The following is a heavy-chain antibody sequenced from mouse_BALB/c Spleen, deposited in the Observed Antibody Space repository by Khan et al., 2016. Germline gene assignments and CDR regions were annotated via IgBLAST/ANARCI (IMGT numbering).Heavy chain of an antibody. Sequence: EVQLQESGPDLVKPSQSLSLTCTVTGYSITSHYSWHWIRHFPGNKLEWMGYIYYSGSTNYNPSLKSRISLTRDQSKNQFFLQLNSVTTEDTATYYCARSSSGYWYYFDYWGQGTTLTVSS. J-gene: IGHJ2*01. CDR2: IYYSGST. CDR3: ARSSSGYWYYFDY. V-gene: IGHV3-1*02. D-gene: IGHD3-1*01. CDR1: GYSITSHYS.